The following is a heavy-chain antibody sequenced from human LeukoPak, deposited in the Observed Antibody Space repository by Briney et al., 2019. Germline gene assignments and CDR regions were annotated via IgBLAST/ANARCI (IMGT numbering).Heavy chain of an antibody. V-gene: IGHV4-34*01. CDR2: INHSGST. CDR3: ARRYDYVWGSYRYRPISHDY. CDR1: GGSLSGYY. J-gene: IGHJ4*02. Sequence: PSGTLSLTCAVYGGSLSGYYWSWIRQPPGKGLEWIGEINHSGSTNYNPSLKSRVTISVDTSKNQFSLKLSSVTAADTAVYYCARRYDYVWGSYRYRPISHDYWGQGTLVTVSS. D-gene: IGHD3-16*02.